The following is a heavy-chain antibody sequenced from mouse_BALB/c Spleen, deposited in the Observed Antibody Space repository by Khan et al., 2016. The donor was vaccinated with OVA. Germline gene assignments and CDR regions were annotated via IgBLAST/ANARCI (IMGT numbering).Heavy chain of an antibody. CDR2: ILTGGST. V-gene: IGHV2-9*02. CDR3: ARNREPDYFDY. CDR1: GFSLTSHG. J-gene: IGHJ2*01. Sequence: QVQLQESGPGLVAPSQSLSITCTVTGFSLTSHGVHYVRQPPGKGLEWLGVILTGGSTNYNSPLMSRLSISKDSSKSQVFLKMNSLQTEDTDMYYCARNREPDYFDYWGQGTTLTVSS.